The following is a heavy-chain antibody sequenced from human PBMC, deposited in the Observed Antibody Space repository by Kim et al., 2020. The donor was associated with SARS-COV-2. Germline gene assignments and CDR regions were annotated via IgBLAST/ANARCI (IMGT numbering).Heavy chain of an antibody. CDR1: GYSFTTFA. CDR2: INGGNGNT. J-gene: IGHJ4*02. CDR3: AREAVAGSFDH. V-gene: IGHV1-3*01. Sequence: ASVKVSCKASGYSFTTFALYWVRRAPGQRLEWMGWINGGNGNTRYSQKFQARVSITRDTSATTAYLELSDLRSEDTAVYYCAREAVAGSFDHWGQGTLVTVSS. D-gene: IGHD6-19*01.